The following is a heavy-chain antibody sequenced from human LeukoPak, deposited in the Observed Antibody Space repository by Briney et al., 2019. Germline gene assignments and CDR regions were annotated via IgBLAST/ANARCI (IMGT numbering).Heavy chain of an antibody. Sequence: ASVTVSCKASGYTFTSYAMHWVRQAPGQRLEWMGWINAGNGNTKYSQKFQGRVTITRNTSISTAYMELSSLRSEDTAVYYCARGIAAAGTFHYYYYYYMDVWGKGTTVTVSS. CDR3: ARGIAAAGTFHYYYYYYMDV. CDR1: GYTFTSYA. D-gene: IGHD6-13*01. CDR2: INAGNGNT. J-gene: IGHJ6*03. V-gene: IGHV1-3*01.